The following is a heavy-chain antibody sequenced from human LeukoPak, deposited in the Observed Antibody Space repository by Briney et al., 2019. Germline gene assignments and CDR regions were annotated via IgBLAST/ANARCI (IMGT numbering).Heavy chain of an antibody. J-gene: IGHJ4*02. CDR3: AKDLYTTGWLGYFDY. D-gene: IGHD6-19*01. V-gene: IGHV3-23*01. CDR2: ISGSGGGGTT. Sequence: GGSLRLSCAASGFTFSSYAMSWVRQAPGKGLEWVSTISGSGGGGTTYYADSVKGRFTISRDNSKNKLYLQMNSLRAEDTAVYSCAKDLYTTGWLGYFDYWGQAVQLTVSS. CDR1: GFTFSSYA.